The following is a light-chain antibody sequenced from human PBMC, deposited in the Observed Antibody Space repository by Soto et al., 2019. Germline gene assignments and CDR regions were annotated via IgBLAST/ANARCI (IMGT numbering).Light chain of an antibody. CDR2: EVS. Sequence: QSALTQPPSAAGSPGQSFTISGTGTSSDVGGSNYVSWYQQHPGKAPKLMIYEVSKRPSGVPDRFSGSKSGNTAALTVSGLQAEDEADYYCSLYAVSNNFVVFGGGTTLTVL. CDR1: SSDVGGSNY. V-gene: IGLV2-8*01. CDR3: SLYAVSNNFVV. J-gene: IGLJ2*01.